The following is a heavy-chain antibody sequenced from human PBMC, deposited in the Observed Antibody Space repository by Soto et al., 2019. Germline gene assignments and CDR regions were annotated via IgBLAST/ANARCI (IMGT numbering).Heavy chain of an antibody. CDR1: GYTFTSYY. J-gene: IGHJ4*02. D-gene: IGHD1-26*01. Sequence: ASVKVSCKASGYTFTSYYMHWVRQAPGQRLEWMGMINPSNGNTYYSENFQGRVTFTRDTSAGTVYMQLSSLTSEDTAVYYCARDDSGFSGSHYIDYFNYWGQ. CDR3: ARDDSGFSGSHYIDYFNY. V-gene: IGHV1-46*01. CDR2: INPSNGNT.